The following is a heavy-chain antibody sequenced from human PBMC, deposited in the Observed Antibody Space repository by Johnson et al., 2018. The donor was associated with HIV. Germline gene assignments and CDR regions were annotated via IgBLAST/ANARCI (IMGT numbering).Heavy chain of an antibody. J-gene: IGHJ3*02. CDR2: LSYDGTLR. CDR1: GFTFSNYA. D-gene: IGHD6-13*01. Sequence: QVQLVESGGGVVQPGRSLRLSCAASGFTFSNYAMHWVRQAPGKGLEWVAVLSYDGTLRYYGDSVKGRFTISRDSSKSTLYLQMGSLTPEDTAVYYCARGRKDIAAADGLDNDAFDMWGQGTLVTVSS. CDR3: ARGRKDIAAADGLDNDAFDM. V-gene: IGHV3-30*04.